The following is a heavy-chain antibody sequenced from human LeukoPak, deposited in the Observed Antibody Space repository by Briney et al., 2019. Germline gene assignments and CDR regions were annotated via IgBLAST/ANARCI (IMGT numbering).Heavy chain of an antibody. V-gene: IGHV4-59*01. D-gene: IGHD2-15*01. CDR1: GGSISSYY. Sequence: PSETLSLTCTVSGGSISSYYWNWIRQPPGKGLEWIGYIYYSGSTNYNPSLKSRVTISVDTSKNQFSLKLSSVTAADTAVYYCARAQILPSYIDYWGQGALVTVSS. CDR2: IYYSGST. CDR3: ARAQILPSYIDY. J-gene: IGHJ4*02.